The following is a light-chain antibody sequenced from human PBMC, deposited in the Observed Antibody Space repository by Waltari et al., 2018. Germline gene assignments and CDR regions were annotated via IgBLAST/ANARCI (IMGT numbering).Light chain of an antibody. CDR2: VNSDGSH. J-gene: IGLJ3*02. Sequence: QLVLTQSPSASASLGASVKLTCTLSSGHSSNAVAWLQRRPEKGPRYLMKVNSDGSHSKGDEIPDRFSGSSSGAERYLTISSLQSEDEADYFCQTGGHGTWVFGGGTKLTVL. V-gene: IGLV4-69*01. CDR1: SGHSSNA. CDR3: QTGGHGTWV.